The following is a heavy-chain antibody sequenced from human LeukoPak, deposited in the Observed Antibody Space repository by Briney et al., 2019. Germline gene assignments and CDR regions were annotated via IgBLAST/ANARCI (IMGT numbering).Heavy chain of an antibody. J-gene: IGHJ6*03. Sequence: SETLSLTCAVYGGSFSGYYWSWIRQPPEKGLEWIGEINHSGSTNYNPSLKSRVTISVDTSKNQFSLKLSFVTAADTAVYYCAGYYYMDVWGKGTTVTVSS. CDR1: GGSFSGYY. CDR3: AGYYYMDV. V-gene: IGHV4-34*01. CDR2: INHSGST.